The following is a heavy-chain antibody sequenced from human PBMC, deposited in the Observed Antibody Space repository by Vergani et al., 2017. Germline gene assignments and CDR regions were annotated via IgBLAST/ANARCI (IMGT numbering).Heavy chain of an antibody. D-gene: IGHD3-22*01. V-gene: IGHV3-23*01. J-gene: IGHJ4*02. Sequence: EVQLLESGGGLVQPGGSLRLSCAASGFTFSSYAMSWVRQAPGKGLEWVSAISGSGDRTYYADSVKGRFTISRGNSKNTLYLQMNSLRAEDTAVYYCASPYYYDSSGYSLGYWGQGTLVTVSS. CDR3: ASPYYYDSSGYSLGY. CDR1: GFTFSSYA. CDR2: ISGSGDRT.